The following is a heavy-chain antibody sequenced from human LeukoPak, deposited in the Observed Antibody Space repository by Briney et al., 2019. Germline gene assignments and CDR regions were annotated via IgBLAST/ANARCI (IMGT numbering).Heavy chain of an antibody. CDR2: ISNRGTTI. CDR1: GFTFSDYY. J-gene: IGHJ5*02. D-gene: IGHD6-19*01. CDR3: AREPLARAVAP. Sequence: GGSLRLSCAASGFTFSDYYMSCIRQAPGKGLECISYISNRGTTIYNADSVKGRLTISRDNAKNSLYLQMNSLRAEDTAVYYCAREPLARAVAPWGQGTLVTVSS. V-gene: IGHV3-11*01.